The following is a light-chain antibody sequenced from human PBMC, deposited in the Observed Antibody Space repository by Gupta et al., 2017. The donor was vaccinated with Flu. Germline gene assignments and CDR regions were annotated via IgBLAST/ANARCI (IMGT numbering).Light chain of an antibody. CDR1: QGVSSA. CDR3: QQDYKLGT. Sequence: SPATLSVSPGERATRSCRDSQGVSSALEWYQQKPGQAPRLIIYGASNSAIGNPGRFSGGGYVKEFTLTSSRRQYEDFAVYYVQQDYKLGTFGQGTKLDIK. CDR2: GAS. V-gene: IGKV3-15*01. J-gene: IGKJ2*02.